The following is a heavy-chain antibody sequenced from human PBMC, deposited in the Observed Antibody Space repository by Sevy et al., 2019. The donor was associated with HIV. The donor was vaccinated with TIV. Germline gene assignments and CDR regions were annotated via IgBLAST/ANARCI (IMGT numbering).Heavy chain of an antibody. V-gene: IGHV1-2*02. D-gene: IGHD3-22*01. CDR1: GYTITGYY. CDR3: ARAPWGYYDSSGYDDAFDI. CDR2: INPNSGGT. J-gene: IGHJ3*02. Sequence: ASMKVSCKASGYTITGYYMHWVRQAPGQGLEWMGWINPNSGGTNYAQKFQGRVTMTRDTSISTAYMELSRLRSDDTAVYYCARAPWGYYDSSGYDDAFDIWGQGTMVTVSS.